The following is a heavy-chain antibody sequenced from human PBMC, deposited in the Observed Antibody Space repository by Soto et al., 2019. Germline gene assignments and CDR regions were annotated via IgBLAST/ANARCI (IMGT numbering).Heavy chain of an antibody. CDR3: ARQGYGSGSQGWFDP. D-gene: IGHD3-10*01. Sequence: QLQLQESGPGLVKPSETLSLTCTVSGGSISSSSYYWGWIRQPPGKGLEWIGSIYYSGSTYYNPSLKGRVTISVDTSKNQFSLKLSSVTAADTAVYYCARQGYGSGSQGWFDPWGQGTLVTVSS. CDR2: IYYSGST. V-gene: IGHV4-39*01. CDR1: GGSISSSSYY. J-gene: IGHJ5*02.